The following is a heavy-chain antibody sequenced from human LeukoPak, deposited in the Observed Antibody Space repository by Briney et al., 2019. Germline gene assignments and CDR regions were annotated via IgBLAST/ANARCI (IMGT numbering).Heavy chain of an antibody. Sequence: APVKVSCKASGYTFNNYGISWVRQAPGQGLEWMGWVTSYNGDTNYAQKFQGRVTMGADTSTSTAYMELRSLRFDDTAIYYCAKDWHILTGRNCFDPWGQGTLVTVSS. V-gene: IGHV1-18*01. CDR1: GYTFNNYG. D-gene: IGHD3-9*01. J-gene: IGHJ5*02. CDR3: AKDWHILTGRNCFDP. CDR2: VTSYNGDT.